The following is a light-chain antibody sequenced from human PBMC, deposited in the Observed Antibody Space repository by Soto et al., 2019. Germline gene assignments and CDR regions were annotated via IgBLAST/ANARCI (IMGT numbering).Light chain of an antibody. CDR2: WAS. V-gene: IGKV4-1*01. Sequence: DIVMTQSPDSLAVSLGERATINCKSSQSVLYSSNNKNYLAWYQQKPGQPPKVLIYWASTRESGVPDRFSGSESGTDFTLTISNLQAEDVAVYYCQQYYSTPRTFGQGTKVDIK. CDR3: QQYYSTPRT. J-gene: IGKJ1*01. CDR1: QSVLYSSNNKNY.